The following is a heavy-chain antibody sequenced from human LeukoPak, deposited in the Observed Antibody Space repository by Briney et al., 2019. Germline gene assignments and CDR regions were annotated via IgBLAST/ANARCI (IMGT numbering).Heavy chain of an antibody. CDR3: AKDRMTHDYGDYEFDY. D-gene: IGHD4-17*01. J-gene: IGHJ4*02. Sequence: PGGSLRLSCAASGSTFSSYSMNWLRQAPGKGLEWVSSISSSSSYIHYADSVKGRFTISRDNSKNTLYLQMNSLRAEDTAVYYCAKDRMTHDYGDYEFDYWGQGTLVTVSS. V-gene: IGHV3-21*04. CDR1: GSTFSSYS. CDR2: ISSSSSYI.